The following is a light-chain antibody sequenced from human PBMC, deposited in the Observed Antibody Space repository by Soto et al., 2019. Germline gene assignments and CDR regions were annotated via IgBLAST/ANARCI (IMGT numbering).Light chain of an antibody. CDR3: QQYGTSPWT. CDR1: QSVRSSY. V-gene: IGKV3-20*01. J-gene: IGKJ1*01. CDR2: GAS. Sequence: EIVLTQSPGTLSLSPGERATLSCRASQSVRSSYLAWYQQRPGQAPRLLIYGASSRATGIPDRVSGSGSGTDFTLNISILQPEDFAVYYCQQYGTSPWTFGQGTRVELK.